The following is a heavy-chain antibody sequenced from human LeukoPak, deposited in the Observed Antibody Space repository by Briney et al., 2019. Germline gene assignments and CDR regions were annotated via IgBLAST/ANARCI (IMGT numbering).Heavy chain of an antibody. J-gene: IGHJ4*02. D-gene: IGHD6-13*01. V-gene: IGHV1-69*04. Sequence: SVKVSCKASGGTFSRYAISWVRQAPGQGLEWMGRIIPILGIANYAQKFQGRVTITADKSTSTAYMELSSLRSEDTAVYYGARDRIAAAGIEIDYWGQGTLVTVSS. CDR3: ARDRIAAAGIEIDY. CDR1: GGTFSRYA. CDR2: IIPILGIA.